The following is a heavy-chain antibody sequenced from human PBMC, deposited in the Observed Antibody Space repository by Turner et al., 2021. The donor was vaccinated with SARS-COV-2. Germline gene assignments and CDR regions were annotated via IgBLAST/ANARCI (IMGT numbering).Heavy chain of an antibody. V-gene: IGHV3-53*01. CDR3: ARDLYYYGMDV. CDR2: IYSGGST. CDR1: GLTVSSNS. Sequence: EVQLVASGGGWIQPGGSLRLPCAASGLTVSSNSVSWGRQAPGNGLGWVSVIYSGGSTYYADSVKGRFTISRDNSKNTLYLQMNSLRAEDTAVYYCARDLYYYGMDVWGQGTTVTVSS. J-gene: IGHJ6*02.